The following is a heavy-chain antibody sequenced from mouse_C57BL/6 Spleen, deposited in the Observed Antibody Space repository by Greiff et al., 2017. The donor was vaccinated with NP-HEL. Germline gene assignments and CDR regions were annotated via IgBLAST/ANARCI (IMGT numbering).Heavy chain of an antibody. J-gene: IGHJ3*01. CDR2: INPNNGGT. CDR3: ARGDYDGPAWFAY. CDR1: GYTFTDYY. D-gene: IGHD2-4*01. V-gene: IGHV1-26*01. Sequence: EVQLQQSGPELVKPGASVKISCKASGYTFTDYYMNWVKQSHGKSLEWIGDINPNNGGTSYNQKFKGKATLTVDKSSSTAYMELRSLTSEDSAVYYCARGDYDGPAWFAYWGQGTLVTVSA.